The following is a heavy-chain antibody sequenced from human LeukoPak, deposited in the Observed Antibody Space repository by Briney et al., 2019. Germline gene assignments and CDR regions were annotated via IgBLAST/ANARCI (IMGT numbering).Heavy chain of an antibody. D-gene: IGHD3-10*01. J-gene: IGHJ6*02. V-gene: IGHV4-30-4*01. CDR1: GGSISSGDYY. CDR2: IYYSGST. Sequence: SSETPSLTCTVSGGSISSGDYYWSWIRQPPGKGLEWIGYIYYSGSTYYNPSLKSRVTISVDTSKNQFSLKLSSVTAADTAVYYCAREGYYGSGSYSSYYYYYGMDVWGQGTTVTVSS. CDR3: AREGYYGSGSYSSYYYYYGMDV.